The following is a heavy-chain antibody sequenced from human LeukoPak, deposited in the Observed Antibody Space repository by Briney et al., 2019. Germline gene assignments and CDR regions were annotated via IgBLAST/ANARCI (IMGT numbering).Heavy chain of an antibody. J-gene: IGHJ3*02. CDR3: ARGKAVIGGLRPRPSDAFDI. V-gene: IGHV4-34*01. CDR1: GGSFSGYY. Sequence: PSETLSLTCAVYGGSFSGYYWSWIRQPPGKGLEWIGEINHSGSTNYNPSLKSRVTISVDTSKNQFSLKLSSVTAADTAVYYCARGKAVIGGLRPRPSDAFDIWGQGTMVTVSS. CDR2: INHSGST. D-gene: IGHD2-21*01.